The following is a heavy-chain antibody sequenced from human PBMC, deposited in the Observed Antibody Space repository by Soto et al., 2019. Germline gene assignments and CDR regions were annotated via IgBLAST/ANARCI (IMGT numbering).Heavy chain of an antibody. CDR1: GFPFSSYS. V-gene: IGHV3-48*01. CDR2: ISSSSNTI. D-gene: IGHD1-26*01. J-gene: IGHJ3*02. CDR3: ARVGAGSYDAFDI. Sequence: PGGSLRLSCAASGFPFSSYSMNWVRKAPGKGLEWLSYISSSSNTIYYAASVKGRFTISRDNAKNSLHLQMSSLRAEDTAVYYCARVGAGSYDAFDIWGQGTMVTVSS.